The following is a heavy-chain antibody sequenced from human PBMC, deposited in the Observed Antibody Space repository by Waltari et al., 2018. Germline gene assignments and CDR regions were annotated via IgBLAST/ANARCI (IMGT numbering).Heavy chain of an antibody. CDR1: GFTFSSYW. J-gene: IGHJ4*02. CDR2: INSDGSSK. CDR3: ARLLAVAASRDY. V-gene: IGHV3-74*01. D-gene: IGHD6-19*01. Sequence: EVQLVESGGGLVQPGGSLRLSCAASGFTFSSYWMHWVRQAPGKGLVGVSRINSDGSSKSYADSVKGRFTISRDNAKNTLYLQMNRLRAEDTAVYYCARLLAVAASRDYWGQGTLVTVSS.